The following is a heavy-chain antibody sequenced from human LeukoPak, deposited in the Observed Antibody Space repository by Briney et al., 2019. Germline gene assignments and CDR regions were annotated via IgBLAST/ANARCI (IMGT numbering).Heavy chain of an antibody. CDR1: GNYW. J-gene: IGHJ4*02. V-gene: IGHV3-74*01. D-gene: IGHD2-2*01. Sequence: GGSLRLSCAASGNYWMHWVRQAPGKGLVWVSHINSDGSWTSYADSVKGRFTISKDNTKNTVYLQMNNLRAEDTAVYYCVSFYETYWGRGTLVTVSS. CDR3: VSFYETY. CDR2: INSDGSWT.